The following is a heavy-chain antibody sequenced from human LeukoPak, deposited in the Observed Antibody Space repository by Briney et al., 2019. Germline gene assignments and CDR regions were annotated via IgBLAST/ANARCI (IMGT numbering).Heavy chain of an antibody. CDR3: TRNPPNSGWFDP. D-gene: IGHD2-21*01. Sequence: ASVKVSCKASGGTFSSYAISWVRQAPGQGLEWMGGIIPIFGTANYAQKFQGRVTMTRDTSIGTAYLELSSLTSEDTAIYYCTRNPPNSGWFDPWGQGTLVTVSS. CDR1: GGTFSSYA. CDR2: IIPIFGTA. J-gene: IGHJ5*02. V-gene: IGHV1-69*05.